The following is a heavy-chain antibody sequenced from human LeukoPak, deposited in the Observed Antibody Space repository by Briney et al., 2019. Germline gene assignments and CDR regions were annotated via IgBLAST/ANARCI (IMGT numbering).Heavy chain of an antibody. V-gene: IGHV4-59*01. CDR1: GGSISSYY. J-gene: IGHJ6*04. CDR2: IYYSGST. Sequence: SETLSLTCTVSGGSISSYYWSWIRQPPGKGLEWIGYIYYSGSTNYNPSLKSRVTISVDTSKNQFSLKLSSVTAADTAVYYCAGSIAAAGTGGMDVWGKGTTVTVSS. CDR3: AGSIAAAGTGGMDV. D-gene: IGHD6-13*01.